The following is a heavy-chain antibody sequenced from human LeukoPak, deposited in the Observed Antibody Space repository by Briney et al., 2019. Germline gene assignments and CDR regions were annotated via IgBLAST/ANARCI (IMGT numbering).Heavy chain of an antibody. CDR2: IYTGGST. CDR3: ARNGQMRYFDY. Sequence: GGSLRLSCAASGLTISSNYMSWVRQAPGKGLEWVSVIYTGGSTYYADSVNGRFTISRDNSKNTLYLQMNSLRAEDTAVYYCARNGQMRYFDYWGQGTLVTVSS. CDR1: GLTISSNY. V-gene: IGHV3-66*01. D-gene: IGHD2-8*01. J-gene: IGHJ4*02.